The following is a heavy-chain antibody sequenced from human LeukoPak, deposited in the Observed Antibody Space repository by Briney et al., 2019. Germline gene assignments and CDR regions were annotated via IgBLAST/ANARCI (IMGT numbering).Heavy chain of an antibody. J-gene: IGHJ4*02. Sequence: GGSLRLSCAASGFIFSSYAMNWGRQAPGKGLEWVSAISGSGDGTYYADSVKGRFTVSRDNSKNTLYLQMNNLRAEGSAVYYRAKGVGGYCSSTDCRAYDNWGQGTLVTVSS. CDR3: AKGVGGYCSSTDCRAYDN. CDR2: ISGSGDGT. V-gene: IGHV3-23*01. CDR1: GFIFSSYA. D-gene: IGHD2-2*01.